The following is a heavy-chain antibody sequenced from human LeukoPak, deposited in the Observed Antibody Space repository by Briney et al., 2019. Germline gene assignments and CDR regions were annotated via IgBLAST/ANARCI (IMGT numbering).Heavy chain of an antibody. Sequence: SETLSLTCAVSGGSFSGYYWGWIRQPPGKGLEWIGSIYHSGSTYYNPSLKSRVTISVDTSKNQFSLKLSSVTAADTAVYYCARRGPYSCFDYWGQGTLVTVSS. CDR1: GGSFSGYY. CDR2: IYHSGST. V-gene: IGHV4-38-2*01. D-gene: IGHD4-11*01. J-gene: IGHJ4*02. CDR3: ARRGPYSCFDY.